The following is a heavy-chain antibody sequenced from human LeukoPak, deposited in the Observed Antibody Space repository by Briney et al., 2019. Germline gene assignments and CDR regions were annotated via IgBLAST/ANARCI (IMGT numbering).Heavy chain of an antibody. Sequence: GASVKVSCKASGYTFTSYGISWVRQAPGQGLEWMGWFSAYNGNTNYAQKLQGRVTMTTDTSTSTAYMELRSLRSDDTAVYYCARVRYYDSSGYLDYWGQGTLVTVSS. V-gene: IGHV1-18*01. CDR3: ARVRYYDSSGYLDY. D-gene: IGHD3-22*01. CDR2: FSAYNGNT. CDR1: GYTFTSYG. J-gene: IGHJ4*02.